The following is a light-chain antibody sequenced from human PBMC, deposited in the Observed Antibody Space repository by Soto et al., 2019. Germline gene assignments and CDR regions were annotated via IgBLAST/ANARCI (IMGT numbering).Light chain of an antibody. CDR2: GAS. Sequence: EIVLTQSPGTLSLSPGERATLSCRASQSVSSSYLAWYQQKPGQAPRLLIYGASSRATGIPDRFSGSGSGTGFTLTISGLEPEDFALYYCQQYSASPKWSFGQGTKVDIK. CDR1: QSVSSSY. V-gene: IGKV3-20*01. CDR3: QQYSASPKWS. J-gene: IGKJ1*01.